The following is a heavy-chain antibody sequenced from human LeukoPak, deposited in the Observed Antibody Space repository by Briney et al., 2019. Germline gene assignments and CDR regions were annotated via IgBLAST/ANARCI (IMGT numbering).Heavy chain of an antibody. Sequence: PGGSLRLSCAASGFTFSDYYMSWIRQAPGKRLEWVSYISSSGSTIYYADSVKGRFTISRDNAKNSLYLQMNSLRAEDTAVYYCARDILGDRYYYDSSGSDYWGQGTLVTVSS. D-gene: IGHD3-22*01. CDR2: ISSSGSTI. CDR1: GFTFSDYY. V-gene: IGHV3-11*01. J-gene: IGHJ4*02. CDR3: ARDILGDRYYYDSSGSDY.